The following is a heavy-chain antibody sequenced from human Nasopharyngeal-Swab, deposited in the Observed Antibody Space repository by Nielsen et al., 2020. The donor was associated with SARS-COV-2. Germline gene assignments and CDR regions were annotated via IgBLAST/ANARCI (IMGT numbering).Heavy chain of an antibody. J-gene: IGHJ4*02. CDR1: GFSFSSFA. Sequence: GGSLRLSCAASGFSFSSFAMSWVRQTPGKRLEWVSGLDGTGFSTYYADSVKGRFTISRDNSKKTLFLQMNSLRAEDTAVYYCATDFYFDYWGQGTLVTVSS. CDR2: LDGTGFST. CDR3: ATDFYFDY. V-gene: IGHV3-23*01.